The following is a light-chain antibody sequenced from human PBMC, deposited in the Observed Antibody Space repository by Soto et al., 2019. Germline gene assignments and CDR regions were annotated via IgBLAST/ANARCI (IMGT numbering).Light chain of an antibody. CDR1: QYVSGSY. CDR2: GAS. V-gene: IGKV3-20*01. Sequence: EIVLTQSPGTLSLSPGERATLSCRASQYVSGSYLAWYLQKPGQAPRLLIFGASSRATGIPDRFSGSGSETDFTLTISRLEPEDFAVYYCQQYGTSPETFGQGTKLEIK. J-gene: IGKJ2*01. CDR3: QQYGTSPET.